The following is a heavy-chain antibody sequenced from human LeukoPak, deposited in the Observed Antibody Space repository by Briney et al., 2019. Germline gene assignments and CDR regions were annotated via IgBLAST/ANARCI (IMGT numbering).Heavy chain of an antibody. V-gene: IGHV4-34*01. D-gene: IGHD2-21*02. CDR1: GGSFSGYY. J-gene: IGHJ4*02. CDR3: ARGEDLIVVVTATSFDY. Sequence: SETLSLTCAVYGGSFSGYYWSWIRQPPVKGLEWIGEINHSGSTNYNPSLKSRVTISVDTSKNQFSLKLSSVTAADTAVYYCARGEDLIVVVTATSFDYWGQGTLVTVSS. CDR2: INHSGST.